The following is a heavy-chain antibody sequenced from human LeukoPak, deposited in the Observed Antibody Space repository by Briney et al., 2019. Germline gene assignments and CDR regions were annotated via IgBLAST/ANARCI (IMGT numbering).Heavy chain of an antibody. V-gene: IGHV3-21*01. CDR2: ISSSSSYI. Sequence: GGALRLSCAASGFTLRNYRLNWVRQAPGKGLEWVSSISSSSSYIYYSDSVKGIFTISRNNAKNSLYLQMNSLRAEDTAVYYCARDRGVAAAGYGYWGQGTLVTVSS. CDR3: ARDRGVAAAGYGY. CDR1: GFTLRNYR. J-gene: IGHJ4*02. D-gene: IGHD6-13*01.